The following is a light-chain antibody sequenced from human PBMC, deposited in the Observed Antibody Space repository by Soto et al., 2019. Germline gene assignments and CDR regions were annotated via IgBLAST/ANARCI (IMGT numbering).Light chain of an antibody. CDR2: GAS. CDR1: QSVSSTY. V-gene: IGKV3-20*01. Sequence: EIALTHSPDTLSLSPGERATLCCLASQSVSSTYLAWYQQKPGQAPRLLIYGASSRATGIPDRFSGSGSGTDFTLTISRLEPDDFAVYYCQQHGTSPITFGQGTRLEIK. CDR3: QQHGTSPIT. J-gene: IGKJ5*01.